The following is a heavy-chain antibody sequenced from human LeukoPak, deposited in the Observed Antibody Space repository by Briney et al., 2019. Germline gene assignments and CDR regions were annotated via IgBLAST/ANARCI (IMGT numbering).Heavy chain of an antibody. CDR1: GFTFSSYA. CDR3: AKASHYDILTGYYTLGGYFDY. CDR2: ISGSGGST. J-gene: IGHJ4*02. V-gene: IGHV3-23*01. D-gene: IGHD3-9*01. Sequence: GGSLRLSCAASGFTFSSYAMSWVRQAPGKGLEWVSAISGSGGSTYYADSVKGRFTISRDNSKNTLYPQMNSLRAEDTAIYYCAKASHYDILTGYYTLGGYFDYWGQGTLVTVSS.